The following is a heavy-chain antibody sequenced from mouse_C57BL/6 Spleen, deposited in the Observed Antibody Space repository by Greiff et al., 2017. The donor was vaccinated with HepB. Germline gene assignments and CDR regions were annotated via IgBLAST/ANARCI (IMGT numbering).Heavy chain of an antibody. J-gene: IGHJ2*01. Sequence: VQLQQPGAELVRPGSSVKLSCKASGYTFTSYWMHWVKQRPIQGLEWIGNIDPSESETHYNQKFKDKATLTVDKSSSTAYMQLSSLTSEDSAVYYCARSYYGSDWDYWGQGTTRTVSS. CDR3: ARSYYGSDWDY. CDR2: IDPSESET. V-gene: IGHV1-52*01. D-gene: IGHD1-1*01. CDR1: GYTFTSYW.